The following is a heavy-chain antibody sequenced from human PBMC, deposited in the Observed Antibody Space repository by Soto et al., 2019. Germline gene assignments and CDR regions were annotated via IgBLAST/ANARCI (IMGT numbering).Heavy chain of an antibody. CDR3: ASGLGDWFDP. CDR1: GGTFSSYT. D-gene: IGHD3-3*01. Sequence: QVQLVQSGAEVKKPGSSVKVSCKASGGTFSSYTISWVRQAPGQGLEWMGRIIAILGIANYARKFQGRVTITADKSTSTAYMELSSLRSEETAVYYCASGLGDWFDPWGQGTLVTVSS. V-gene: IGHV1-69*02. J-gene: IGHJ5*02. CDR2: IIAILGIA.